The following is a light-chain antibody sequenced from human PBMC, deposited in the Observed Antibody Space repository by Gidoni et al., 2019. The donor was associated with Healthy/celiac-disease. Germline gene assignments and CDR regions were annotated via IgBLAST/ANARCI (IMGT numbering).Light chain of an antibody. Sequence: QSVLTQPPSVSGAPGQRLTIPCTGSSSNIGAGYDVHWYQQLPGTAPKLLIYGNSNRPSGVPDRFSGSKSGTSASLAITGLQAEDEADYYCQSYDSSLSGPVVFGGGTKLTVL. J-gene: IGLJ2*01. CDR1: SSNIGAGYD. CDR3: QSYDSSLSGPVV. V-gene: IGLV1-40*01. CDR2: GNS.